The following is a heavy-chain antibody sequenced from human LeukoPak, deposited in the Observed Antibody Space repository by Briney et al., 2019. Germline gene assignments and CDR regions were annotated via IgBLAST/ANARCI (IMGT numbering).Heavy chain of an antibody. Sequence: GESLKISCKASGYTFTSYDINWVRQATGQGLEWMGWMNPNSGNTGYAQKFQGRVTMTRNTSISTAYMELSSLRSEDTAVYYCARLPPGLPLFGMDVWGQGTTVTVSS. V-gene: IGHV1-8*01. J-gene: IGHJ6*02. D-gene: IGHD5-18*01. CDR3: ARLPPGLPLFGMDV. CDR2: MNPNSGNT. CDR1: GYTFTSYD.